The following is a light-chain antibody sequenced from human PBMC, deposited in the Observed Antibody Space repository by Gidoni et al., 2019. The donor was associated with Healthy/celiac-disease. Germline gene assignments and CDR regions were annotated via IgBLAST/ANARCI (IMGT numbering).Light chain of an antibody. CDR2: GAS. Sequence: EIVFTQSPGTLSLSPGERATLSCRASQSVSSSYLAWYQQKPGQAPRLLIYGASSRATGIPERFSGSGSGTDFTLTISRLEPEDFAVYYCQQYGSSPYTFGQGTKLEIK. CDR1: QSVSSSY. V-gene: IGKV3-20*01. CDR3: QQYGSSPYT. J-gene: IGKJ2*01.